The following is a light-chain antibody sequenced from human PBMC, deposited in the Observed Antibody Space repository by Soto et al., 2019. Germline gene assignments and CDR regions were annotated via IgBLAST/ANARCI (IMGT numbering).Light chain of an antibody. CDR3: QQYNNWPPR. V-gene: IGKV3-15*01. Sequence: EIVMTQSPATLSVSPGERATLSCRASQSVSSNLAWYQQKPGQAPRLLIYGASTRATGIPARFSGSGSGTDFTLTISSLQSEDFAVYYCQQYNNWPPRFGPGTKVDIK. CDR1: QSVSSN. CDR2: GAS. J-gene: IGKJ3*01.